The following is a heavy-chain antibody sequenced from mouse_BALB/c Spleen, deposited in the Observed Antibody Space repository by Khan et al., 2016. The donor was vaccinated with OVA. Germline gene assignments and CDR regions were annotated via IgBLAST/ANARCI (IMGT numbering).Heavy chain of an antibody. Sequence: QVQLKESGPGLVAPSQSLSITCTVSGFSLTTYGVHWVRQPPGKGLEWLGVIWAGGSTNYNSALMSRLSISKDNSKSKAFLKMNSLQTYDTAMYYCARSYYYGAWFAYWGQGTLVTVSA. J-gene: IGHJ3*01. CDR2: IWAGGST. CDR3: ARSYYYGAWFAY. D-gene: IGHD1-1*01. CDR1: GFSLTTYG. V-gene: IGHV2-9*02.